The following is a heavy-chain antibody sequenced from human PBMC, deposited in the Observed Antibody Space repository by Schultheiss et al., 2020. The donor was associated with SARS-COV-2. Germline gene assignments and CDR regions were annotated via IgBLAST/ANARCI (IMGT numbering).Heavy chain of an antibody. CDR3: ARSLPYYYDSSGSFDI. D-gene: IGHD3-22*01. CDR1: GGSISSYY. CDR2: IYTSGST. J-gene: IGHJ3*02. V-gene: IGHV4-4*07. Sequence: SETLSLTCTVSGGSISSYYWSWIRQPAGKGLEWIGRIYTSGSTNYNPSLKSRVTMSVDTSKNQFSLKLSSVTAADTAVYYCARSLPYYYDSSGSFDIWGQGTMVTVSS.